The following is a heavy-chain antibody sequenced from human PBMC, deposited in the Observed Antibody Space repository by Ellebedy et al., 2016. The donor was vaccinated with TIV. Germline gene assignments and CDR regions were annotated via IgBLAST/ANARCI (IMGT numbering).Heavy chain of an antibody. V-gene: IGHV3-30-3*01. CDR1: GFTFNIFA. CDR2: IMYDGTNR. CDR3: ARDVPEPGQGGRPPGYFFDL. Sequence: GESLKISCTASGFTFNIFAMHWVRLTPDKGLEWLGVIMYDGTNRWYVDSLEGRFTISRDNAKNTVYLQMNSLRPEDTAMYYGARDVPEPGQGGRPPGYFFDLWGQGTLVTVSS. D-gene: IGHD1-1*01. J-gene: IGHJ4*02.